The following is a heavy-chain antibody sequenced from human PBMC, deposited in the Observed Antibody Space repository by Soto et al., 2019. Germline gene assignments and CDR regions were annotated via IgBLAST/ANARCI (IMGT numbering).Heavy chain of an antibody. D-gene: IGHD2-2*01. J-gene: IGHJ5*02. V-gene: IGHV4-59*01. CDR3: ARDQVPAAILGWLDP. Sequence: SETLSLTCTVSGCSFIPNYWSWIRQPPGKGLEWLGYIYYVGTTIYNPSLKSRVTISVDTSNNQFSLKLSSVTAEDTAVYYCARDQVPAAILGWLDPWGQGTLVTVCS. CDR1: GCSFIPNY. CDR2: IYYVGTT.